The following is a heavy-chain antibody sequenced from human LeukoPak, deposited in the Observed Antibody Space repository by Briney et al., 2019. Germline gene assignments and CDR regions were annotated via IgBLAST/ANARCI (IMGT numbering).Heavy chain of an antibody. Sequence: GGSLRHSCAASGFTFSSYSMNWVRQAPGKGLEWVSSISSSSSYIYYADSVKGRFTISRDNAKNSLYLQMNSLRAEDTAVYYCARDPHYCSSTSCSLYYFDYWGQGTLVTVSS. CDR3: ARDPHYCSSTSCSLYYFDY. CDR2: ISSSSSYI. V-gene: IGHV3-21*01. D-gene: IGHD2-2*01. J-gene: IGHJ4*02. CDR1: GFTFSSYS.